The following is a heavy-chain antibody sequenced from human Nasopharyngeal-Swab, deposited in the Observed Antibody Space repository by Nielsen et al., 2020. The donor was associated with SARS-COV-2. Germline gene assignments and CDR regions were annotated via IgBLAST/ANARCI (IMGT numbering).Heavy chain of an antibody. CDR3: ARVRYYYDSHGAFDI. CDR2: IKPNSGGT. Sequence: ASVKVSCEASGYTFTGYYMHWVRQAPGQGLEWMGWIKPNSGGTNYAQKFQGWVTMTRDTSISTAYMELSRLRSDDTAVYYCARVRYYYDSHGAFDIWGQGTMVTVSS. CDR1: GYTFTGYY. J-gene: IGHJ3*02. D-gene: IGHD3-22*01. V-gene: IGHV1-2*04.